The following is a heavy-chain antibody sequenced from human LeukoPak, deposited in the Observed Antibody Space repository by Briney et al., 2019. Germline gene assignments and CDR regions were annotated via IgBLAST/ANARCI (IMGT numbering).Heavy chain of an antibody. CDR2: IIPIFGTA. CDR3: AVGEFWSGYYSIDY. D-gene: IGHD3-3*01. CDR1: GGTFSSYA. Sequence: SVKVSCKASGGTFSSYAISWVRQAPGQGLEWMGGIIPIFGTANYAQKFQGRVTITADESTSTAYMELSSLRSEDAAVYYCAVGEFWSGYYSIDYWGQGTLVTVSS. J-gene: IGHJ4*02. V-gene: IGHV1-69*01.